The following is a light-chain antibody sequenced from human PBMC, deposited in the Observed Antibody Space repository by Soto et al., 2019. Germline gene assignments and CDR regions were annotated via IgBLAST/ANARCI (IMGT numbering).Light chain of an antibody. Sequence: QSALTQPRSVSGSPGQSVAISCTGTSSDVGRYNYVSWYQHHPGKAPKLLIYDVSERPPGVPDRFSGSKSGNTASLTISGLQAEDESDYYCCSHAGSNPDAVFGGGTKLTVL. J-gene: IGLJ2*01. CDR1: SSDVGRYNY. CDR2: DVS. CDR3: CSHAGSNPDAV. V-gene: IGLV2-11*01.